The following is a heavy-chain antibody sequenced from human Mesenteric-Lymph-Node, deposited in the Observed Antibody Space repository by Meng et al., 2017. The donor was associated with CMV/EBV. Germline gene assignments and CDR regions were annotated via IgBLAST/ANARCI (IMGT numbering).Heavy chain of an antibody. D-gene: IGHD1/OR15-1a*01. CDR1: GFTFSAYE. CDR2: ISGSGTI. CDR3: ARMRTRGLEY. V-gene: IGHV3-48*03. Sequence: GGSLRLSCAASGFTFSAYEMNWVRQAPGKGLEWVSYISGSGTIYYADSVKGRFTISRDNAKKSLYLEMNSLRAEDTAIYYCARMRTRGLEYWGQGTLVTVSS. J-gene: IGHJ4*02.